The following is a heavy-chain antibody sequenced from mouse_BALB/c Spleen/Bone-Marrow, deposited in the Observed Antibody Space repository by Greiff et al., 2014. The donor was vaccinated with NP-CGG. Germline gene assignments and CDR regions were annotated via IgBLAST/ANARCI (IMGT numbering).Heavy chain of an antibody. CDR1: GYTFTSYW. J-gene: IGHJ4*01. D-gene: IGHD2-10*02. V-gene: IGHV1-69*02. Sequence: LQQSGAELVRPGASVKVSCKASGYTFTSYWINWVKQRPGQGLEWIGNIYPSDSYTNYNQNFKYKATLTVDKSSSTAYMQLSSPTSEDSAVYYCTRQYGNYYAMDYWGQGTSVTVSS. CDR3: TRQYGNYYAMDY. CDR2: IYPSDSYT.